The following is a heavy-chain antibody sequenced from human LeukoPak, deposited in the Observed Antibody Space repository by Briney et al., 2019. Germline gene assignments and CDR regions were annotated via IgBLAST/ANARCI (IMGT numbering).Heavy chain of an antibody. V-gene: IGHV3-33*01. J-gene: IGHJ6*02. CDR1: GFTFRNYG. D-gene: IGHD3-9*01. CDR2: KGYDGSNE. CDR3: ARDVLRYFEWPIYGMDV. Sequence: GRSLRLSCAASGFTFRNYGTHWVRQAPGKGREWVAVKGYDGSNEYYADSVKGRFTISRDNSKNTLYLQMNSLRAEDSAVYYCARDVLRYFEWPIYGMDVWGQGTTVTVSS.